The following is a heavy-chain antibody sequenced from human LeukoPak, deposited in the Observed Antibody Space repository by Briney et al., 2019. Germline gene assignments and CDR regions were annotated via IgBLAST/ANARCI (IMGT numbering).Heavy chain of an antibody. D-gene: IGHD1-26*01. V-gene: IGHV3-74*01. CDR3: ANGWELLRVDY. CDR2: IDGDGSTT. Sequence: GGSLRLSCAASGFTFSDYWMHWVRQAPGKGLVWVSRIDGDGSTTNYVDSVKGRFTISRDNAKNTLYLQMNSLRADDTAVYYCANGWELLRVDYWGQGTLVTVSS. J-gene: IGHJ4*02. CDR1: GFTFSDYW.